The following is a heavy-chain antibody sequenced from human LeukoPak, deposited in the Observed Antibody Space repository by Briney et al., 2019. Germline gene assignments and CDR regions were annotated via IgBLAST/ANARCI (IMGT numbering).Heavy chain of an antibody. CDR1: GGSVSSASYY. J-gene: IGHJ4*02. D-gene: IGHD4-17*01. CDR2: MFYSGTP. Sequence: SETLCLTCTVSGGSVSSASYYWNWIRQPPGKGLECIGYMFYSGTPNYNPSLKSRLTISIDTSKNQISLKLSSVSAADTAVYYCARGRYGDYPPFDFWGQGTLVTVSS. V-gene: IGHV4-61*01. CDR3: ARGRYGDYPPFDF.